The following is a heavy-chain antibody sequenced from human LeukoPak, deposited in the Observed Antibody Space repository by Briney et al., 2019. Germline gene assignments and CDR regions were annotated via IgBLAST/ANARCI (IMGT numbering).Heavy chain of an antibody. D-gene: IGHD4-17*01. CDR3: AKGAGDQAFDY. CDR2: IWYGGSNK. CDR1: GFIFSRYG. J-gene: IGHJ4*02. Sequence: PGGSLRLSCAASGFIFSRYGMHWVRQAPGKGLEWVAVIWYGGSNKYYADSVKGRFTISRDNSKNTLYLQMNSLRAEDTAVYYCAKGAGDQAFDYWGQGTLVTVSS. V-gene: IGHV3-30*02.